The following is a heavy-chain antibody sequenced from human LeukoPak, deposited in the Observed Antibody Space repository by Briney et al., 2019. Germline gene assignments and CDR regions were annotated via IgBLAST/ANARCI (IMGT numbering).Heavy chain of an antibody. CDR1: GFTFSSYS. Sequence: PGGSLRLSCAASGFTFSSYSMNWVRQAPGKGLEWVSSISSSSSYIYYADSVKGRFTISRDNAKNSLYLQMNSLRAEDTAVYYCARDPNYYDSSGYYAFGIWGQGTMVTVSS. D-gene: IGHD3-22*01. CDR2: ISSSSSYI. CDR3: ARDPNYYDSSGYYAFGI. J-gene: IGHJ3*02. V-gene: IGHV3-21*01.